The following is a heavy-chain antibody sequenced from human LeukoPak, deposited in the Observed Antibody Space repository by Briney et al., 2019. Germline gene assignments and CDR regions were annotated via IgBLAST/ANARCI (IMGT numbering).Heavy chain of an antibody. CDR1: GFTFDVYG. CDR3: ARAFWSGFHDAFDI. D-gene: IGHD3-3*01. J-gene: IGHJ3*02. V-gene: IGHV3-20*01. CDR2: INWNGGST. Sequence: PGGSLRLSCAASGFTFDVYGMNWVRQAPGKGLEWVSGINWNGGSTDYADSVKGRLTISRDNAKNSLYLQMNSLRAEDTALYHCARAFWSGFHDAFDIWGQGTMVTVSS.